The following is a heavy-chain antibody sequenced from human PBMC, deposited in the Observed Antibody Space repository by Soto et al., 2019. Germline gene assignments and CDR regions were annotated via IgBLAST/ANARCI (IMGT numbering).Heavy chain of an antibody. CDR1: GFTFSSYA. J-gene: IGHJ1*01. Sequence: GGSLRLSCAASGFTFSSYAMSWVRQAPGKGLEWVSAISGSGGSTYYADSVKGRFTISRDNSKNTLYLQMNSLRAEDTAVYYCAKTPEGEYSSGWFLSIEYFQHWGQGTLVTVSS. CDR2: ISGSGGST. D-gene: IGHD6-19*01. CDR3: AKTPEGEYSSGWFLSIEYFQH. V-gene: IGHV3-23*01.